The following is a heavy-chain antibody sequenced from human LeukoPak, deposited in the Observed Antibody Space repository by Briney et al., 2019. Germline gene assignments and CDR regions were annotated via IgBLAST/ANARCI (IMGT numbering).Heavy chain of an antibody. CDR3: ASGRQLGY. D-gene: IGHD6-13*01. V-gene: IGHV3-7*01. CDR2: IKEDGSEK. Sequence: GGSLSLSCAASGFTFSNYWKSWVRQAPGKGLEWVANIKEDGSEKYYVDSVKCRFTISRDNARNSLYLQMNSLRAEDTAVYYCASGRQLGYWGQGTLVTVSS. CDR1: GFTFSNYW. J-gene: IGHJ4*02.